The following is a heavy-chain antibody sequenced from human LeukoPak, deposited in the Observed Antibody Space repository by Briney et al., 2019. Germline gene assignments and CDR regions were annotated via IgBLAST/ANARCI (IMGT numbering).Heavy chain of an antibody. CDR2: IYYSGST. D-gene: IGHD1-26*01. CDR1: GGSISNYY. CDR3: ACGEEGELLD. V-gene: IGHV4-59*01. Sequence: SETLSLTCTVSGGSISNYYWSWIRQPPGKGLEWIGYIYYSGSTNYNPSLKSRVTISVDTSKNQFSLKLSSVTAADTAVYYCACGEEGELLDWGQGTLVTVSS. J-gene: IGHJ4*02.